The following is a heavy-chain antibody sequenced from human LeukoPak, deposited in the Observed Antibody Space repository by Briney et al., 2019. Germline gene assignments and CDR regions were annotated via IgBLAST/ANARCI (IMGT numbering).Heavy chain of an antibody. V-gene: IGHV3-21*01. CDR1: GFSFSDYD. J-gene: IGHJ4*02. CDR2: ISGRSSHV. Sequence: GGSLRLSCSAAGFSFSDYDMNWFRQAPEKGLEWISSISGRSSHVYYGDSVKGRFSTSRDNAMNSVFLQMNSLGVDDTAVYYCGRAFPPLRTASAGDLWGQGTLVTVSS. D-gene: IGHD3-16*01. CDR3: GRAFPPLRTASAGDL.